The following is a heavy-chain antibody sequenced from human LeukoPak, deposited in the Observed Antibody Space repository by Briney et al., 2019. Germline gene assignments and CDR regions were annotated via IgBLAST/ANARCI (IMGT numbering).Heavy chain of an antibody. CDR3: ARYLAGNFDY. V-gene: IGHV4-59*01. J-gene: IGHJ4*02. D-gene: IGHD1-1*01. Sequence: PSETLSLTCTVSGGSISSYYWSWIRQPPGKGLEWIGYIDYSGSTNYNPSHKSRVTISADTSKNQFSLNLSSVTAADTTVYYCARYLAGNFDYWGQGTLVTVSS. CDR2: IDYSGST. CDR1: GGSISSYY.